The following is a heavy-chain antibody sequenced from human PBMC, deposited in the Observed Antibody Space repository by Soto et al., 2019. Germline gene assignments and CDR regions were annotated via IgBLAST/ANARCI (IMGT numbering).Heavy chain of an antibody. D-gene: IGHD3-22*01. CDR2: FDPEDGET. J-gene: IGHJ4*02. Sequence: ASVKVSCKASGYTFTGYYMHWVRQAPGQGLEWMGGFDPEDGETIYAQKFQGRVTMTEDTSTDTAYMELSSLRSEDTAVYYCATDPSRYDSSGYYPGGLFYWGQGTLVTVSS. V-gene: IGHV1-24*01. CDR1: GYTFTGYY. CDR3: ATDPSRYDSSGYYPGGLFY.